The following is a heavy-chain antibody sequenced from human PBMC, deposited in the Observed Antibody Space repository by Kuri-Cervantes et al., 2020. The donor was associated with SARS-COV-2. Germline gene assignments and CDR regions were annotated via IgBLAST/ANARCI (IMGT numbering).Heavy chain of an antibody. J-gene: IGHJ6*02. Sequence: GESLKISCASSGFTFSSYAMHWVRQAPGKGLEWVAVISYDGSNKYYADSVKGRFTISSDNSKNTLYLQMNSLRAEDTAVYYCAREMRMGVAVREVGMDVWGQGTTVTVSS. D-gene: IGHD2-15*01. CDR3: AREMRMGVAVREVGMDV. CDR1: GFTFSSYA. CDR2: ISYDGSNK. V-gene: IGHV3-30-3*01.